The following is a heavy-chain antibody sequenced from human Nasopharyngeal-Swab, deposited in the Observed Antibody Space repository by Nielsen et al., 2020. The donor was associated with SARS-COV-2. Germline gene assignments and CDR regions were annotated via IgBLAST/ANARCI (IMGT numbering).Heavy chain of an antibody. V-gene: IGHV4-39*07. CDR2: IYYSGST. D-gene: IGHD6-13*01. CDR3: ARDGYSSSRTLDY. Sequence: WIRQPPGEGLEWIGSIYYSGSTYYNPSLKSRVTISVDTSKNQFSLKLSSVTAADTAVYYCARDGYSSSRTLDYWGQGTLVTVSS. J-gene: IGHJ4*02.